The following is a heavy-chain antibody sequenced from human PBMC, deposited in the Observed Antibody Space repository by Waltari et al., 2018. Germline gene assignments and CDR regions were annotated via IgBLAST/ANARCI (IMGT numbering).Heavy chain of an antibody. D-gene: IGHD5-18*01. Sequence: EVQLVESGGGLVQSGGSLRRSCAASGFTFRNFWTHWCRQAPGKGLVWVSRINSDGSSTSYADSVKGRFTISRDNAKNTLYLQMDSLRAEDTAVYYCTRALFGYSLTDYWGQGTLLTVSS. J-gene: IGHJ4*02. V-gene: IGHV3-74*01. CDR3: TRALFGYSLTDY. CDR1: GFTFRNFW. CDR2: INSDGSST.